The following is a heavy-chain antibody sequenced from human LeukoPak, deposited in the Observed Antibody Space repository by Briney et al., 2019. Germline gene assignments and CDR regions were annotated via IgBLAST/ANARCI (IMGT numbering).Heavy chain of an antibody. D-gene: IGHD3-22*01. CDR3: ARGISGYLLDY. CDR2: IYYSGST. CDR1: GGSFSGYY. Sequence: PSETLSLTCAVYGGSFSGYYWSWIRQPPGKGLEWIGYIYYSGSTNYNPSLKSRVTISVDTSKNQFSLKLSSVTAADTAVYYCARGISGYLLDYWGQGTLVTVSS. V-gene: IGHV4-59*01. J-gene: IGHJ4*02.